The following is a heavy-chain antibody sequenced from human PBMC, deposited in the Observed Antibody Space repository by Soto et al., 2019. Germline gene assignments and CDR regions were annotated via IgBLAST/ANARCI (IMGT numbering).Heavy chain of an antibody. CDR2: ISYDGSNK. J-gene: IGHJ6*02. CDR1: GFTFSSYA. V-gene: IGHV3-30-3*01. Sequence: GGSLRLSCAASGFTFSSYAMHWVRQAPGKGLEWVAVISYDGSNKYYADSVKGRFTISRDNSKNTLYLQMNSLRAEDTAVYYCARNSGTHYDFWSGFPGSFSYYYGMDVWGQGTTVTVSS. D-gene: IGHD3-3*01. CDR3: ARNSGTHYDFWSGFPGSFSYYYGMDV.